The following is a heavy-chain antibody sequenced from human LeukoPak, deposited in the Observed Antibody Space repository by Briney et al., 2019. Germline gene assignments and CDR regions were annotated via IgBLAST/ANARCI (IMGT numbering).Heavy chain of an antibody. D-gene: IGHD3-22*01. V-gene: IGHV3-21*01. J-gene: IGHJ4*02. Sequence: GGSLRLSCAAPRFTFNSYTMNWVRQAPGKGLEWVSSISGSSSDIYYADSVKGRFTISRDNAKNSLYLQMNSLRAEDTAVYYCARRGYYDSSGYDYWGQGTLVTVSS. CDR1: RFTFNSYT. CDR2: ISGSSSDI. CDR3: ARRGYYDSSGYDY.